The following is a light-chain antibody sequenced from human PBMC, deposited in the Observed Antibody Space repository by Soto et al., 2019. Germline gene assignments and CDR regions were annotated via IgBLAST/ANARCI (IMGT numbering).Light chain of an antibody. CDR1: SSDVGSYNL. V-gene: IGLV2-23*01. CDR2: EGS. Sequence: LTQPASVSGSPGQSITISCTGTSSDVGSYNLVSWYQQHPGKAPKLMIYEGSKRPSGVSNRFSGSKSGNTASLTISGLQAEDEADSYCCSYAGSSSYVFGPGTKVTVL. CDR3: CSYAGSSSYV. J-gene: IGLJ1*01.